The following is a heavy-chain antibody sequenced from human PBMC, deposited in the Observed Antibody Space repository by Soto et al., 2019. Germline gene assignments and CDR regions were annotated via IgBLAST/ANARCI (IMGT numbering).Heavy chain of an antibody. CDR3: AKSGSSGWYGWFDP. D-gene: IGHD6-19*01. CDR1: GFSLRTSGVG. J-gene: IGHJ5*02. Sequence: QITLKESGPTLVKPTQTLTLTCIFSGFSLRTSGVGVGWIRQPPAKALEWLGFIYWNDDKRYSPSLKSRLTITKDTSKNQVVLTMTNMDPVDTATYYCAKSGSSGWYGWFDPWGQGTLVTVSS. CDR2: IYWNDDK. V-gene: IGHV2-5*01.